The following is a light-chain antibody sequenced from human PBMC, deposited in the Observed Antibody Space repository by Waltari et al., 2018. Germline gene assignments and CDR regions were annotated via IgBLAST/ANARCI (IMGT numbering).Light chain of an antibody. CDR2: AAS. CDR3: QNHERLPAT. Sequence: EVVLTQSPGTLSLSPGERATLSCRASQSVSRYLAWYQQRPGQAPRLLIYAASTRATGVPDRFGGSGFGTDFSLTISRLEPEDFAVYYCQNHERLPATFGQGTKVEIK. J-gene: IGKJ1*01. V-gene: IGKV3-20*01. CDR1: QSVSRY.